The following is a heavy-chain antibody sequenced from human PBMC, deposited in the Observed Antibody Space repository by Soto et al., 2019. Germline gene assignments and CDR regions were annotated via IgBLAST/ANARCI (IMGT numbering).Heavy chain of an antibody. CDR2: ISSDETIV. Sequence: GGSLRLSCEGFGYTFRGYGMIWVRQAPGKGLECVSYISSDETIVNYADSVKGRFTISRDSAKNSLFLQMNSLRDEDTAVCYCVRGGGVGTTWGYYWGQGAQVTVSS. CDR3: VRGGGVGTTWGYY. D-gene: IGHD1-26*01. CDR1: GYTFRGYG. J-gene: IGHJ4*02. V-gene: IGHV3-48*02.